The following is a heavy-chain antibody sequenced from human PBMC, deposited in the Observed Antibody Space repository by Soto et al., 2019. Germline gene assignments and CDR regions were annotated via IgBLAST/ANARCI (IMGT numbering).Heavy chain of an antibody. CDR3: ARGRATWIDLWAY. D-gene: IGHD5-12*01. CDR1: GGSFISHS. V-gene: IGHV1-69*01. CDR2: IIPLFGTP. J-gene: IGHJ4*02. Sequence: VQLVQSGAEVRVPGSSVKVSCTASGGSFISHSISWVRQAPGQGLEWMGGIIPLFGTPNYAQNFLGRVTITADESTNTTYMELSGLRYDDTATYYCARGRATWIDLWAYWGQGTPVTVSS.